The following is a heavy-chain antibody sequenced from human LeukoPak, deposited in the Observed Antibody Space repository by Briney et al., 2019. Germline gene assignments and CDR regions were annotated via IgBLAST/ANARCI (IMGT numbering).Heavy chain of an antibody. CDR1: GFTFSSYA. Sequence: GGSLRLSCAASGFTFSSYAMSWVRQAPGKGLEWVSAISGSGGSTYYADSVKGRFTISRDNSKNTLYLQMNSLRAEDTAVYYCATSGYDSSGYYSLGAFDIWGQGTMVTVSS. CDR3: ATSGYDSSGYYSLGAFDI. CDR2: ISGSGGST. J-gene: IGHJ3*02. V-gene: IGHV3-23*01. D-gene: IGHD3-22*01.